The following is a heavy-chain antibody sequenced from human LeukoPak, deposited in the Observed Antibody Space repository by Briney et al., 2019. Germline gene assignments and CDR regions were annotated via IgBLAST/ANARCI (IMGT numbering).Heavy chain of an antibody. J-gene: IGHJ4*02. CDR3: ARDVAATSYFDY. V-gene: IGHV3-53*05. CDR2: IYTGGGT. CDR1: GFSVSGTY. D-gene: IGHD2-15*01. Sequence: GGSLRLSCAASGFSVSGTYMTWVRQAPGKGLDWVSLIYTGGGTSYADSVTGRFTISRDNSKNTLYLQMNSLRAEDTAVYYCARDVAATSYFDYWGQGTLVTVSS.